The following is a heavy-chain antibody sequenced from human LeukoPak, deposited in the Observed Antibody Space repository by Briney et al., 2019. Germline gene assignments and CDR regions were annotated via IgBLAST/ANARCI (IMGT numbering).Heavy chain of an antibody. V-gene: IGHV4-4*02. CDR3: ARAHYSDSSGPI. J-gene: IGHJ3*02. D-gene: IGHD3-22*01. CDR1: GASISSSHW. Sequence: PSETLSLTCAVSGASISSSHWWNWVRQPPGKGLEWIGEIYHSGSTNYNPSLKSRVTISVDKSKNQFSLKLSSVTAADTAMYYCARAHYSDSSGPIWGHGTMVTVSS. CDR2: IYHSGST.